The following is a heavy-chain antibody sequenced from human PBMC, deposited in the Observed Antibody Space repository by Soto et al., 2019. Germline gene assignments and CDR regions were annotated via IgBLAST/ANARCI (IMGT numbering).Heavy chain of an antibody. CDR3: ARRYMVRGVASWFDP. CDR1: GGSISSSNW. V-gene: IGHV4-4*02. D-gene: IGHD3-10*01. CDR2: IYHSGST. J-gene: IGHJ5*02. Sequence: QVQLQESGPGLVKPSGTLSLTCAVSGGSISSSNWWSWVRQPPGKGMGWIGEIYHSGSTNYNPSLKSRVTISVDKSKNQFSLKLSSVTAADTAVYYCARRYMVRGVASWFDPWGQGTLVTVSS.